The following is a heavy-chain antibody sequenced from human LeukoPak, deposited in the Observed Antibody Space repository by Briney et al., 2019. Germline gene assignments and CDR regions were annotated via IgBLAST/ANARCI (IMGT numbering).Heavy chain of an antibody. J-gene: IGHJ4*02. V-gene: IGHV1-8*01. CDR1: GYTFTTYD. Sequence: GASVKVSCKASGYTFTTYDITWVRQATGQGLEWMGWMNPKSGDTAYAQKFQGRVAMTRDTSISTAYMELRSLRSEDTAVYYCARGLGDYYDTSDYYYAVAAHWGQGTLVTVSS. D-gene: IGHD3-22*01. CDR3: ARGLGDYYDTSDYYYAVAAH. CDR2: MNPKSGDT.